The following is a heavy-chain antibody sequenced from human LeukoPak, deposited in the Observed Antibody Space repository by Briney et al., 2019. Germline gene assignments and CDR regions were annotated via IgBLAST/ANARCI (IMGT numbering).Heavy chain of an antibody. CDR1: GFTFSSYG. D-gene: IGHD3-10*01. CDR3: AKDRKYYGSGSNFDY. Sequence: GGSLRLSCAASGFTFSSYGMHWVRPAPGKGLAWVAFIRYDGGNKYYADSVKGRFTISRDNSKNTLYLQMNSPRAEDTAVYYCAKDRKYYGSGSNFDYWGQGTLVTVSS. V-gene: IGHV3-30*02. CDR2: IRYDGGNK. J-gene: IGHJ4*02.